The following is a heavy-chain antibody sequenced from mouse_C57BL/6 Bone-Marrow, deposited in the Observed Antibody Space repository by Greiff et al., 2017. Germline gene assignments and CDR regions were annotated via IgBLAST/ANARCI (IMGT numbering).Heavy chain of an antibody. CDR2: IDPETGGT. J-gene: IGHJ2*01. Sequence: QVQLQQSGAELVRPGASVTLSCKASGYTFTDYEMHWVKQTPVHGLEWIGAIDPETGGTAYNQKFKGKAILTADKSSSTAYMELRSLTSEDSAVYYCTGPYYNDFDYWGQGTTLTVSS. D-gene: IGHD2-12*01. CDR1: GYTFTDYE. V-gene: IGHV1-15*01. CDR3: TGPYYNDFDY.